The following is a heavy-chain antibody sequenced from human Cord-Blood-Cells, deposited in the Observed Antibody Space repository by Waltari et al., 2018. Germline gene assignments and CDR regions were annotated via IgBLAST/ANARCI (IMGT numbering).Heavy chain of an antibody. CDR1: GGSVSSGSYY. V-gene: IGHV4-61*01. D-gene: IGHD1-26*01. CDR3: ARDSGNWYFDL. CDR2: IYYSGNT. Sequence: VQLQESGPGLVKPSETLSLTCTVSGGSVSSGSYYWSWIRQPPGKGLEWIGYIYYSGNTNYNPSLKSRVTISVDTSKNQFSLKLSSVTAADTAVYYCARDSGNWYFDLWGRGTLVTVSS. J-gene: IGHJ2*01.